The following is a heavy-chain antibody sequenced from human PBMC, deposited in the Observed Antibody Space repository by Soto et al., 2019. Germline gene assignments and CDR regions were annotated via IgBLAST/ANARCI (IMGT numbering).Heavy chain of an antibody. CDR1: GFSFSDYS. CDR3: ARLPKGSLVTA. CDR2: ISSSSDNT. V-gene: IGHV3-48*02. J-gene: IGHJ4*02. Sequence: LVESGGGLVYPGGSLRLSCVASGFSFSDYSMNWVRQAPGKGLQWVSHISSSSDNTYYADSVKGRFTVSRDNAKNALFLQMNSLRDDDTATYYCARLPKGSLVTAWGQGTRVTVSS. D-gene: IGHD2-21*02.